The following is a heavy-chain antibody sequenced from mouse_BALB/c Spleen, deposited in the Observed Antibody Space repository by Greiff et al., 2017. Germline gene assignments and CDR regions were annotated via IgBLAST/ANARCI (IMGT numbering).Heavy chain of an antibody. Sequence: DVKLVESGGGLVKPGGSLKLSCAASGFTFSDYYMYWVRQTPEKRLEWVATISDGGSYTYYPDSVKGRFTISRDNAKNNLYLQMSSLKSEDTAMYYCARAGENLDPAWFAYWGQGTLVTVSA. CDR1: GFTFSDYY. CDR2: ISDGGSYT. V-gene: IGHV5-4*02. CDR3: ARAGENLDPAWFAY. J-gene: IGHJ3*01.